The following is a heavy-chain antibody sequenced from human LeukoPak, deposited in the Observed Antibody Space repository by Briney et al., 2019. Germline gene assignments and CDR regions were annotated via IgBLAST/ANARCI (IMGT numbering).Heavy chain of an antibody. CDR3: ARVHYDILTGPDY. D-gene: IGHD3-9*01. CDR1: GFTFSSYS. Sequence: GGSLRLSCAASGFTFSSYSMNWVRQAPGKGLEWFSSISRSSSYIYYGDSVKGRFTISRDNAKNSLYLQMNSLRAEDTAVYYCARVHYDILTGPDYWGQGTLVTVSS. V-gene: IGHV3-21*01. J-gene: IGHJ4*02. CDR2: ISRSSSYI.